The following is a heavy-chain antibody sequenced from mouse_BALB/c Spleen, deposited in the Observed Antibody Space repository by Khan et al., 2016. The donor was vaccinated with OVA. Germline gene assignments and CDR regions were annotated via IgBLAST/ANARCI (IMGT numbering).Heavy chain of an antibody. CDR3: ARGNYYGYYFDY. CDR1: GYSITSGYA. CDR2: ISYSDVT. Sequence: VQLQESGPGLVKPSQSLSLTCTVTGYSITSGYAWNWIRQFPGNKLEWMGYISYSDVTNYNPSLKSRISITRDTSKNQFFLQLNSVTTEDTATYYCARGNYYGYYFDYWGQGTTLTVSS. V-gene: IGHV3-2*02. D-gene: IGHD1-1*01. J-gene: IGHJ2*01.